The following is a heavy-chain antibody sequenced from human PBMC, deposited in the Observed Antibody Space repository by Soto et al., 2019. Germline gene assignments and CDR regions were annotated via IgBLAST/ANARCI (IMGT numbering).Heavy chain of an antibody. CDR2: INTDGSST. V-gene: IGHV3-74*01. CDR1: GFTFSSYW. J-gene: IGHJ4*02. D-gene: IGHD1-20*01. CDR3: ARVSMGFPRY. Sequence: GGSLRLSCAASGFTFSSYWMYWVRQAPGKGLVWVSRINTDGSSTTYADSVKGRFTISRDNAKKTLYLQMNSLRAEDTAFYYCARVSMGFPRYWGQGTLVTVST.